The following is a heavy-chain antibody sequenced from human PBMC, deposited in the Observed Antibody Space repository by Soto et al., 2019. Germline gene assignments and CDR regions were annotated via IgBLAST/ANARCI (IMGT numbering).Heavy chain of an antibody. CDR1: GFSFSSYS. CDR3: ARSPTPNWCDP. V-gene: IGHV3-21*01. CDR2: ISSSSSYI. J-gene: IGHJ5*02. Sequence: GGSLRLSCAASGFSFSSYSMNWVRQAPGKGLEWVSSISSSSSYIYYADSVKGRFTISRDNAKNSLYLQMNSLRVEDTAVYYCARSPTPNWCDPWGQGTLVTVSS.